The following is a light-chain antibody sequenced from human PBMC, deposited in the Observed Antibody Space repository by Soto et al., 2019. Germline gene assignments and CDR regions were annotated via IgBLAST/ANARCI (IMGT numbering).Light chain of an antibody. Sequence: QSALTQPRSVSGSPGQSVTISCTGTNSDVGGYKYVSWYQQYPGKAPKLMIYDVSKRPSGVPDRFSGSKSVNTASLTISGLQAEDEADYFCCSYAGSYSYVFGTGTKLIVL. J-gene: IGLJ1*01. CDR3: CSYAGSYSYV. CDR2: DVS. CDR1: NSDVGGYKY. V-gene: IGLV2-11*01.